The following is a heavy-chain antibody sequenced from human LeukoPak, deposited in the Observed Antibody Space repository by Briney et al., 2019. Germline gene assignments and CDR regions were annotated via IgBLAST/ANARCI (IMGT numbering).Heavy chain of an antibody. V-gene: IGHV4-59*01. CDR1: GGSISSYY. Sequence: TASETLSLTCTVSGGSISSYYWSWIRQPPGKGLEWIGYIYYSGSTNYNPSLKSRVTISVDTSKNQFSLKLSSVTAADTAVYYCARDGPSFDPWGQGTLVTVSS. J-gene: IGHJ5*02. CDR3: ARDGPSFDP. CDR2: IYYSGST.